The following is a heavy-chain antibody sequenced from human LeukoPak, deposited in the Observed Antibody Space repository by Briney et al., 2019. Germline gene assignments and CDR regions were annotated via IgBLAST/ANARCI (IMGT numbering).Heavy chain of an antibody. Sequence: GGSLRLSCAASGFTFSSYWMHWVRQAPGKGLVWVSRINSDGSSTSYADSVKGRFTISRDNSKNTLYLQMNSLRAEDTAIYYCAKESPVAATGRSWFDPWGQGTLVTVSS. CDR2: INSDGSST. V-gene: IGHV3-74*01. CDR1: GFTFSSYW. D-gene: IGHD6-13*01. J-gene: IGHJ5*02. CDR3: AKESPVAATGRSWFDP.